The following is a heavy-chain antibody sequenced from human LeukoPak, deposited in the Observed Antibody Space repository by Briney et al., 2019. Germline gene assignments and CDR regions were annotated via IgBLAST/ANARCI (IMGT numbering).Heavy chain of an antibody. Sequence: ASVKVSCKASGYTFTSYAMNWVRQAPGQGLEWMGWINTNTGNPTYAQGFTGRFVFSLDTSVSTAYLQISSLKAEDTAVYYCARDRGNKDSSSWYSLYYYYGMDVWGQGTTVTVSS. CDR1: GYTFTSYA. CDR3: ARDRGNKDSSSWYSLYYYYGMDV. V-gene: IGHV7-4-1*02. D-gene: IGHD6-13*01. CDR2: INTNTGNP. J-gene: IGHJ6*02.